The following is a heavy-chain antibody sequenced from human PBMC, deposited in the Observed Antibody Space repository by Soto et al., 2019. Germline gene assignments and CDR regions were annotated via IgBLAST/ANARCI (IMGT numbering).Heavy chain of an antibody. J-gene: IGHJ6*02. CDR3: ARAGRDYYYGMDV. Sequence: QVQLVQSGAEVKKPGASVKVSCKASGYTFTSYYMHWVRQAPGQGLEWMGIINPSGGSKSYAQKFQGRVTMTRDTSTSTVDMELSSLRSEDTAVYYCARAGRDYYYGMDVWGQGTTVTVSS. CDR1: GYTFTSYY. V-gene: IGHV1-46*03. CDR2: INPSGGSK.